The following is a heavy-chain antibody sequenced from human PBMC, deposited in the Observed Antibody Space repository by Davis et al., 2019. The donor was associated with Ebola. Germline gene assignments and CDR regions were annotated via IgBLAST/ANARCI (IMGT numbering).Heavy chain of an antibody. J-gene: IGHJ4*02. D-gene: IGHD7-27*01. CDR2: ISGDDTYI. V-gene: IGHV3-21*01. Sequence: GESLKISCAASGFTFNIYNMNWVRQAPGKGLEWVASISGDDTYINYADSVKGRFTISRDKAKTSLYLQMNNLRAEDTAVYFCAYLGTFDYWGQGTLVTVSS. CDR3: AYLGTFDY. CDR1: GFTFNIYN.